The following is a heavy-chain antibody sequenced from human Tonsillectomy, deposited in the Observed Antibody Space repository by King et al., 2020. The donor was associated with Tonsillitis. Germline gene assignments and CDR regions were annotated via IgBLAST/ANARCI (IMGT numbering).Heavy chain of an antibody. CDR2: ISDSAGGT. D-gene: IGHD3-3*01. J-gene: IGHJ6*03. Sequence: VQLVESGGGLVQPGGSLRLSCAASGLTFSSFAMTWVRQAPGKGLEWVSSISDSAGGTYYAASVNGRFTISRDNSKNTLYLQVNGLRAEDTAVYYCAKLLRSGYHLYYMDVWGKGTTVTVSS. CDR3: AKLLRSGYHLYYMDV. CDR1: GLTFSSFA. V-gene: IGHV3-23*04.